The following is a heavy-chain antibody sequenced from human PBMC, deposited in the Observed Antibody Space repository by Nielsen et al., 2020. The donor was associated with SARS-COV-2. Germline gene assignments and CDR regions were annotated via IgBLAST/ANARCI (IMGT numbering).Heavy chain of an antibody. CDR3: ARDLDILTGPGADY. D-gene: IGHD3-9*01. CDR1: GCTFTSYG. Sequence: ASVKVSCKASGCTFTSYGISWVRQAPGQGLEWMGWISAYNGNTNYAQKLQGRVTMTTDTSTSTAYMELSSLRSEDTAVYYCARDLDILTGPGADYWGQGTLVTVSS. CDR2: ISAYNGNT. V-gene: IGHV1-18*01. J-gene: IGHJ4*02.